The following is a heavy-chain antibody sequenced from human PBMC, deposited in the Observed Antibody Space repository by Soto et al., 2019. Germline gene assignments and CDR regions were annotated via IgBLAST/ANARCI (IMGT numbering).Heavy chain of an antibody. CDR3: TTDPRYRSPYCSSTSCPHYYYYGMDV. V-gene: IGHV3-15*01. Sequence: LGGSLRLSCAASGFTFSNAWMSWVRQAPGKGLEWVGRIKSKTDGGTTDYAAPVKGRFTISRDDSKNTLYLQMNSLKTEDTAVYYCTTDPRYRSPYCSSTSCPHYYYYGMDVWGQGTTVTVS. D-gene: IGHD2-2*01. CDR1: GFTFSNAW. J-gene: IGHJ6*02. CDR2: IKSKTDGGTT.